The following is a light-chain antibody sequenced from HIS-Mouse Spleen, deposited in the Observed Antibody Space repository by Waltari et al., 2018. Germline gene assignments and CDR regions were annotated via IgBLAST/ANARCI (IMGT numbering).Light chain of an antibody. CDR3: QQSYSTPRT. CDR2: AAS. J-gene: IGKJ1*01. CDR1: QSICSY. Sequence: DIYMTQSPSSLSASVGDRVTITCLASQSICSYLNWYQQKPGKAPKLLIYAASSLQSGVPSRFSGSGSGTDFTLTISSLQPEDFATYYCQQSYSTPRTFGQGTKVEIK. V-gene: IGKV1-39*01.